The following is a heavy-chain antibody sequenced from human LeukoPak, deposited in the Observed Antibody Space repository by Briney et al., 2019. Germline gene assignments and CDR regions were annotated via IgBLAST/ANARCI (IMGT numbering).Heavy chain of an antibody. V-gene: IGHV3-23*01. D-gene: IGHD3-10*01. CDR1: GFTFSSYA. CDR2: ISGSGGST. CDR3: AKRGIVIRAVIIIGFHKEAYYFDY. J-gene: IGHJ4*02. Sequence: GGSLRLSCAASGFTFSSYAMSWVRQAPGKGLEWVSGISGSGGSTYYADSVKGRFTISRDNSKNTLYLQMNSLRVEDTAVYFCAKRGIVIRAVIIIGFHKEAYYFDYWGQGTLVTVSS.